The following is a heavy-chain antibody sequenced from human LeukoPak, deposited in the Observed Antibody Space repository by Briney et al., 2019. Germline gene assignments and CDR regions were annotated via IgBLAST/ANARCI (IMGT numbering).Heavy chain of an antibody. J-gene: IGHJ4*02. V-gene: IGHV3-23*01. CDR1: GFTFTKYW. CDR2: ISGSGGST. Sequence: TGGSLRLSCAASGFTFTKYWMSWVRQAPGKGLEWVSAISGSGGSTYYADSVKGRFTISRDNSKNTLYLQMNSLRAEDTAVYYCAKDIRWLPNYFDYWGQGTLVTVSS. D-gene: IGHD5-24*01. CDR3: AKDIRWLPNYFDY.